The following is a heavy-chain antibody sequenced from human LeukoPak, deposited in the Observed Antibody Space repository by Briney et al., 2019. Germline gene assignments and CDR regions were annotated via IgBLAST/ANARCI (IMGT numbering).Heavy chain of an antibody. CDR2: ISSNGGST. D-gene: IGHD3-3*01. J-gene: IGHJ4*02. Sequence: GGSLRLSCAASGFTFSSYAMHWVRQAPGKGLEYVSAISSNGGSTYYANSVKGRFTISRDNSKNTLHLQMGSLRAEDMAVYYCARDSRDFWSEFDYWGQGTLVTVSS. CDR1: GFTFSSYA. V-gene: IGHV3-64*01. CDR3: ARDSRDFWSEFDY.